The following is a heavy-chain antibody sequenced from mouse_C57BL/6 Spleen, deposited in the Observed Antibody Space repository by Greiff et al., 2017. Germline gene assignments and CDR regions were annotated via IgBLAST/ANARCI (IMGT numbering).Heavy chain of an antibody. Sequence: EVKLQESGGDLAKPGGSLKLSCAASGFTFSSYGMSWVRQTPDKRLEWVATISSGGSYTYYPDSVKGRFTISRDNAKNTLYLQMSSLKSEDTAMYYCARHNDYGSSYLDYWGQGTTLTVSS. D-gene: IGHD1-1*01. CDR1: GFTFSSYG. CDR3: ARHNDYGSSYLDY. V-gene: IGHV5-6*01. CDR2: ISSGGSYT. J-gene: IGHJ2*01.